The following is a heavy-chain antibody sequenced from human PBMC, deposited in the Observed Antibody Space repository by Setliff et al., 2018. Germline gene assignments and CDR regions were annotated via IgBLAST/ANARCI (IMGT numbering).Heavy chain of an antibody. V-gene: IGHV4-4*07. D-gene: IGHD2-21*02. CDR2: IYTSGAT. J-gene: IGHJ1*01. CDR1: GGSISNYY. Sequence: PSETLSLTCSVSGGSISNYYWSWIRQPAGRGLEYIGRIYTSGATNYSPSVRGRVTISVDHLKNQVSLNLKSVTAADTAVYFCAGATGVTYTWYFEHWGQGSLVTVSS. CDR3: AGATGVTYTWYFEH.